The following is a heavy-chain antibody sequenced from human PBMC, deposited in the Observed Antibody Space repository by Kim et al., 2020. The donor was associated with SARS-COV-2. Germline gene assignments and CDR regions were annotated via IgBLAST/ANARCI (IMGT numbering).Heavy chain of an antibody. Sequence: ASVKVSCKASGYTFTSYGISWVRQAPGQGLEWMGWISAYNGNTNYAQKLQGRVTMTTDTSTSTAYMELRSLRSDDTAVYYCARETSGELWGYYFDYWGQGTLVTVSS. J-gene: IGHJ4*02. D-gene: IGHD3-10*01. V-gene: IGHV1-18*01. CDR3: ARETSGELWGYYFDY. CDR2: ISAYNGNT. CDR1: GYTFTSYG.